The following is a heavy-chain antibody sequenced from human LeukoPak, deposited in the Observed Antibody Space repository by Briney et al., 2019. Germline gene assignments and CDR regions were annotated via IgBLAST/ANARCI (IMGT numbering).Heavy chain of an antibody. D-gene: IGHD5-18*01. Sequence: PGGSLRLSCAASGFTFSSYAMSWVRQAPGKGLEWVSAISGSGGSTYYADSVKGRFTISRDNSKNTLYLQMNSLRAEDTAVYYCAKSPFGSYGGGSTNFDYWGQGTLVTASS. CDR1: GFTFSSYA. V-gene: IGHV3-23*01. CDR3: AKSPFGSYGGGSTNFDY. J-gene: IGHJ4*02. CDR2: ISGSGGST.